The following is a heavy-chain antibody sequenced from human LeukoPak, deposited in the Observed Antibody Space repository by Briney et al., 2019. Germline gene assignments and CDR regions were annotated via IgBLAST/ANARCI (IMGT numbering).Heavy chain of an antibody. CDR1: GYTFANHW. J-gene: IGHJ4*02. V-gene: IGHV5-51*01. D-gene: IGHD2-15*01. CDR2: VHPGDSDT. Sequence: SEESLQISCKGSGYTFANHWIACVRQLPGKGLEWMGMVHPGDSDTRYSPSFQGQVTVSVEKSISAAYLEWGFLKASDTAMYYCGRRHTICTGGTCKSYYFDSWGQGTLVTVSS. CDR3: GRRHTICTGGTCKSYYFDS.